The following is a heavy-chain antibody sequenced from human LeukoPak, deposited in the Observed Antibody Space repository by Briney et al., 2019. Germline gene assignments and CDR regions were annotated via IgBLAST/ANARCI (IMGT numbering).Heavy chain of an antibody. Sequence: GGSLRLSCAASGFTFSSYAMHWVRQAPGKGLEWVSSISGSSSYIYYADSVKGRFTISRDNAKNSLYLQMNSLRAEDTAVYYCARDDPLYYYDSSGYVSGDYWGQGTLVTVSS. CDR2: ISGSSSYI. V-gene: IGHV3-21*01. CDR1: GFTFSSYA. CDR3: ARDDPLYYYDSSGYVSGDY. J-gene: IGHJ4*02. D-gene: IGHD3-22*01.